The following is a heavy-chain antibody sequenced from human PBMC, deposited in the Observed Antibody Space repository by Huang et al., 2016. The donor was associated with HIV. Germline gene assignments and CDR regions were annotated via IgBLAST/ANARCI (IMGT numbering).Heavy chain of an antibody. CDR1: GGSIRSSDYH. CDR3: ARHREGPVAYYSGWGSHLNYMDV. Sequence: QLLLQESGPGLVKPSEALALTCAVSGGSIRSSDYHWGWIRQPPGKGLEWIGSIYYKGSTNYRPSLKSRVTIAVDTSKNLFFLTLTSLTAADTAVYYCARHREGPVAYYSGWGSHLNYMDVWGRGRTVVVSS. J-gene: IGHJ6*03. D-gene: IGHD3-10*01. CDR2: IYYKGST. V-gene: IGHV4-39*01.